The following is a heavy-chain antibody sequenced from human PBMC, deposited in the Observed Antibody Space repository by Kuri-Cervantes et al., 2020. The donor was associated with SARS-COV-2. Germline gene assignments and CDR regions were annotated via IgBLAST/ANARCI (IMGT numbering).Heavy chain of an antibody. CDR1: GFTFSSYS. Sequence: GGSLRLSCAASGFTFSSYSMNWVRQAPGKGLEWVSFISSSSNYMYYADSLKGRFTISRDNAKNSLYLQMNSPRAEDTAVYYCARDGSRYSTSSFNYYYYMDVWGKGTTVTVSS. CDR3: ARDGSRYSTSSFNYYYYMDV. V-gene: IGHV3-21*01. CDR2: ISSSSNYM. D-gene: IGHD6-6*01. J-gene: IGHJ6*03.